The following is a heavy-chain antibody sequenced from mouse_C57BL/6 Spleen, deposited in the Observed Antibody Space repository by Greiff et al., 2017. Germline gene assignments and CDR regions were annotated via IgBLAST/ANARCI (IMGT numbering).Heavy chain of an antibody. J-gene: IGHJ4*01. CDR1: GYTFTDYE. Sequence: QVQLQQSGAELVRPGASVTLSCKASGYTFTDYEMHWVKQTPVHGLEWIGAIDPETGGTAYNQKFKGKAILTADKSSSTAYMELRSLTSEDSAVYYCTRGPLYYAMDYWGQGTSVTVSS. CDR3: TRGPLYYAMDY. V-gene: IGHV1-15*01. CDR2: IDPETGGT.